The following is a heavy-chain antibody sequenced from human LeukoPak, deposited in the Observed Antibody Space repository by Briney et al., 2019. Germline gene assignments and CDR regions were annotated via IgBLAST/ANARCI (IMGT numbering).Heavy chain of an antibody. J-gene: IGHJ4*02. D-gene: IGHD2-8*01. CDR3: AGIHYWTK. CDR1: GFTYVIHD. Sequence: GGSLRLSCAASGFTYVIHDMSWVRQVPGKGLEWVSEISPDGSTTHYLDSVKGRFIISRDNSENTLYLQMNSLRAEYTAVYYCAGIHYWTKWGQGTLVTVSS. CDR2: ISPDGSTT. V-gene: IGHV3-23*01.